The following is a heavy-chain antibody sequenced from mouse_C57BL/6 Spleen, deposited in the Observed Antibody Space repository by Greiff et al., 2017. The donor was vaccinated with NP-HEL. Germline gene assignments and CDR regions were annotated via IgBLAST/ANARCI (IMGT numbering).Heavy chain of an antibody. CDR1: GYTFTSYT. D-gene: IGHD1-1*01. CDR3: ARDYYVSGNAMDY. V-gene: IGHV1-4*01. CDR2: INPSSGYT. Sequence: QVQLKQSGAELARPGASVKMSCKASGYTFTSYTMHWVKQRPGQGLEWIGYINPSSGYTKYNQKFKDKATLTADKSSSTAYMQLSSLTFEDSAVYYCARDYYVSGNAMDYWGQGTSVTVSS. J-gene: IGHJ4*01.